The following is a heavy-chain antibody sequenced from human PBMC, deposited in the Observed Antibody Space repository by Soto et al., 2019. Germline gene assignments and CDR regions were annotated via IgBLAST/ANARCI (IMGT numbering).Heavy chain of an antibody. CDR1: GGTYSPYP. CDR2: ITPFLGVT. J-gene: IGHJ4*02. D-gene: IGHD6-19*01. Sequence: QVPLVQSGAEVKKPGSSVKVSCKSSGGTYSPYPINRVRQAPGQGREWMGRITPFLGVTNYGRKFQARVTITADKATNTAHMELRGLRVEDTAVYDCARDRESAVATWSGGGLWGRGTLVTASS. CDR3: ARDRESAVATWSGGGL. V-gene: IGHV1-69*04.